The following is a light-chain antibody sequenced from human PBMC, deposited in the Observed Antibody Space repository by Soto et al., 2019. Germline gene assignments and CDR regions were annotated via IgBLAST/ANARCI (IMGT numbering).Light chain of an antibody. V-gene: IGKV2-28*01. CDR2: LVS. Sequence: DIVMTQSPLSLSVTPGEPASISCRSSQSLLYSNGKTYLDWYLQKPGQSPQLLIYLVSNRASGVXDXXSGSRSGTDFTLKISRVEAEDVGVYYCMQPLQTPFTFGPGTKVYI. J-gene: IGKJ3*01. CDR1: QSLLYSNGKTY. CDR3: MQPLQTPFT.